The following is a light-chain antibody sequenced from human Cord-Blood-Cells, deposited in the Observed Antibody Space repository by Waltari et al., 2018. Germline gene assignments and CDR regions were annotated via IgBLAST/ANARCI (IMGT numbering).Light chain of an antibody. Sequence: QSALPQPASVSGSPGPSITISCTGTSSDVGGYTTVSWYQQHPGKAPKLMIYDVSNRPSGVSNRFSGSKSGNTASLTISGLQAEDEADYYCSSYTSSSTVFGTGTKVTVL. V-gene: IGLV2-14*01. CDR2: DVS. CDR1: SSDVGGYTT. J-gene: IGLJ1*01. CDR3: SSYTSSSTV.